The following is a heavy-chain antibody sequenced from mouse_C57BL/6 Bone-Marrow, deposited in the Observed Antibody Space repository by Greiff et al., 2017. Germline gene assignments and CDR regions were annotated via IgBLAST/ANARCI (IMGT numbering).Heavy chain of an antibody. V-gene: IGHV14-2*01. CDR3: ACGDY. Sequence: FHVKQSGAELVRPGASVKLSCPASGFNIKDFYMHGVKQRTEQGLGGIGWIEPEDGETKYAPKFQGKATITADTSSNTAYLQLSGLTSEDTAVYYCACGDYWGQGTTLTVSS. CDR1: GFNIKDFY. J-gene: IGHJ2*01. CDR2: IEPEDGET.